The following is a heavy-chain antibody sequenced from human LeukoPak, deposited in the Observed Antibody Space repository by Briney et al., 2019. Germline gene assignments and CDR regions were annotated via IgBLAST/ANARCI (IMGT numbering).Heavy chain of an antibody. Sequence: SETLSLTCTVSGDSISSYYWSWIRQPPGKGLEWIGYIHYSGSTQYNPSLKSRVTLSVDTSKNQFSLRLSSVTAADTAVYYCAGSSAWYARSFWGQGTLVTVSS. CDR2: IHYSGST. CDR3: AGSSAWYARSF. D-gene: IGHD6-19*01. V-gene: IGHV4-59*01. CDR1: GDSISSYY. J-gene: IGHJ4*02.